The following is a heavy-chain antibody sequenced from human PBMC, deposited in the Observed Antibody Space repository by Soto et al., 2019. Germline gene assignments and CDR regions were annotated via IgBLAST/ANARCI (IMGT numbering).Heavy chain of an antibody. CDR2: IWYDGSKR. J-gene: IGHJ3*01. CDR3: ARVWGSGVQHSGLDV. Sequence: QEQLVESGGGVVQPGRSLRLSCAASGFSFRNYGIHWVRQAPGKGLDWVAVIWYDGSKRYYADSVRGRFTISRDNSGKTVHLQTDSLRAEDTAVYYCARVWGSGVQHSGLDVWGQGTTVVVS. CDR1: GFSFRNYG. V-gene: IGHV3-33*01. D-gene: IGHD6-19*01.